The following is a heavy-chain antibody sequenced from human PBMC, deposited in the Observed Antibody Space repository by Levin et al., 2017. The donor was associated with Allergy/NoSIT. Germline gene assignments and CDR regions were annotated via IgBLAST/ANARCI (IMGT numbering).Heavy chain of an antibody. J-gene: IGHJ4*02. CDR2: INPSGGST. CDR3: ARVRGGATRDFDY. D-gene: IGHD1-26*01. V-gene: IGHV1-46*01. Sequence: ASVKVSCKASGYTFTSYHMHWVRQAPGQGLEWLGIINPSGGSTTYEQKFQGRVTMTRDTSTSTVYMELSSLRSEDTAVYYCARVRGGATRDFDYWGQGTLVTVSS. CDR1: GYTFTSYH.